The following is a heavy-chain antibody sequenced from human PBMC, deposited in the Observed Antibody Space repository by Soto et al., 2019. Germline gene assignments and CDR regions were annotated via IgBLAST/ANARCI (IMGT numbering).Heavy chain of an antibody. V-gene: IGHV4-30-4*01. CDR1: GDSISTVDYF. D-gene: IGHD2-15*01. Sequence: PSETLSLTCSVSGDSISTVDYFWAWVHQPPGQALEYIGYIYKSATTYYNPSSESRVAISLDTSKSQFSLNVTSLTAADTAVYFCARGRYCLTGRCFPNWFDSWGQGTLVTVSS. CDR3: ARGRYCLTGRCFPNWFDS. CDR2: IYKSATT. J-gene: IGHJ5*01.